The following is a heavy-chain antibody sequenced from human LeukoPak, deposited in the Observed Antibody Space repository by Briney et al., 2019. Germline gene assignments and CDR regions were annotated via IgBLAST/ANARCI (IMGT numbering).Heavy chain of an antibody. Sequence: SETLSLTCTVSGGSISSGGYYWSWIRQPPGKGLEWIGYIYYSGSTFYSPSLKSRVTISVDTSKNQFSLKSSSVTAADTAVYYCARWGSGTSCFDYWGQGTLVTVSS. V-gene: IGHV4-30-4*08. CDR1: GGSISSGGYY. CDR2: IYYSGST. D-gene: IGHD2-2*01. J-gene: IGHJ4*02. CDR3: ARWGSGTSCFDY.